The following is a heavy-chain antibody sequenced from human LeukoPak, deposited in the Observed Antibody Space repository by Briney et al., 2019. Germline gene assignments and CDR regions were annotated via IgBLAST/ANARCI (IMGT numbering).Heavy chain of an antibody. J-gene: IGHJ6*04. Sequence: APETLSLTCTLSRGSLCRGSYYGGWSRQPPGTGLEWIVYIYYSGSTNYHPSRKSRVTISVDTSKNQFSLKLSSVTAADTAVYYSARELRGVPAPDPHYYYGMDVWGKGTTVTVSS. D-gene: IGHD2-2*01. CDR3: ARELRGVPAPDPHYYYGMDV. V-gene: IGHV4-61*01. CDR2: IYYSGST. CDR1: RGSLCRGSYY.